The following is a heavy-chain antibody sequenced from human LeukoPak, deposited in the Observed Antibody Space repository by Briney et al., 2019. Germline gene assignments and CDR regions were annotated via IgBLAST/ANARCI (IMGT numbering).Heavy chain of an antibody. CDR1: GGSISSYY. CDR2: IYYTGST. CDR3: ARKLGYCYDSSGSIDAFDI. J-gene: IGHJ3*02. Sequence: SETLSLTCTVSGGSISSYYWSWIRQPPGKGLEWIGYIYYTGSTNYSPSLKSRVTISLDTSKNHFSLKLSSVTAADTAVYYCARKLGYCYDSSGSIDAFDIWGQGTMVTVSS. D-gene: IGHD3-22*01. V-gene: IGHV4-59*01.